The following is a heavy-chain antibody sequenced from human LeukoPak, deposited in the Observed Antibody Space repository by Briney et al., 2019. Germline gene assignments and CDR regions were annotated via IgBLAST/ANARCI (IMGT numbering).Heavy chain of an antibody. J-gene: IGHJ4*02. CDR3: ASRGPGATVDY. Sequence: SETLSLTCDVYGGSFNDYYWSWIRQPPGKGLEWIGEVNHSGRTNYNPSLKSRVTISQDTSKNQFSLKLRSVTAADTAVYFCASRGPGATVDYWGQGPLVSVSS. V-gene: IGHV4-34*01. CDR2: VNHSGRT. D-gene: IGHD4/OR15-4a*01. CDR1: GGSFNDYY.